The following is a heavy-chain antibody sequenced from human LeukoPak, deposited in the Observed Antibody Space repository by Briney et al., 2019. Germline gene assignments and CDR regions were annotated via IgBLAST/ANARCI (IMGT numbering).Heavy chain of an antibody. V-gene: IGHV4-38-2*02. CDR2: IYHSGST. CDR3: ARDIERGTHDY. D-gene: IGHD1-1*01. CDR1: GYFISSGYY. Sequence: SETLSLTCAVSGYFISSGYYWDWIRQPPGKGLEWIGSIYHSGSTYYNPSLKSRVTISVDTSKNQFSLRLSSVTAADTAVYYCARDIERGTHDYWGQGTLVTVSS. J-gene: IGHJ4*02.